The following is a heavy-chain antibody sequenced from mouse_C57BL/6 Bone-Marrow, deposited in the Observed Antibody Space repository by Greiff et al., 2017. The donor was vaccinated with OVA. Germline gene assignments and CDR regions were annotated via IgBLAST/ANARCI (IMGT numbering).Heavy chain of an antibody. CDR1: GYTFTSYW. Sequence: VQLQQPGAELVKPGASVKMSCKASGYTFTSYWITWVKQRPGQGLEWIGDIYPGSGSTNYNEKFKSKATLTVDTSSSTAYMQLSSLTSEDSAVYYCARGYYGSSYDPYWGQGTTLTVSS. J-gene: IGHJ2*01. V-gene: IGHV1-55*01. CDR2: IYPGSGST. CDR3: ARGYYGSSYDPY. D-gene: IGHD1-1*01.